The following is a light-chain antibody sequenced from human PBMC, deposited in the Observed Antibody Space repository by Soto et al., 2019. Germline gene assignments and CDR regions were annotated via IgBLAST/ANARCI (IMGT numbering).Light chain of an antibody. CDR3: QQYGSSLFT. CDR1: QSVSTGY. J-gene: IGKJ5*01. V-gene: IGKV3-20*01. CDR2: GVS. Sequence: EIVLTQSPGTLSLSPGERATLSCRASQSVSTGYLAWYQQKPGQAPRLLIYGVSRRATGIPDRFSGSGSGTDFTLTISRLQPEDFAVYYCQQYGSSLFTFGQGTRLEIK.